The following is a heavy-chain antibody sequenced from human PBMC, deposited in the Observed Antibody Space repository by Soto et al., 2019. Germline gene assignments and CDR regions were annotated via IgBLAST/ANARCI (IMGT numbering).Heavy chain of an antibody. CDR2: ISYDGSNK. Sequence: QVQLVESGGGVVQPGRSLRLSYAASGFTFSSYAMHWVRQAPGKGLEWVAVISYDGSNKYYADSVKGRFTISRDNSKNTLYLQMNSLRAEDTAVYYCARGGDVLVPAAIGYYYYGMDVWGQGTTVTVSS. D-gene: IGHD2-2*01. J-gene: IGHJ6*02. V-gene: IGHV3-30-3*01. CDR3: ARGGDVLVPAAIGYYYYGMDV. CDR1: GFTFSSYA.